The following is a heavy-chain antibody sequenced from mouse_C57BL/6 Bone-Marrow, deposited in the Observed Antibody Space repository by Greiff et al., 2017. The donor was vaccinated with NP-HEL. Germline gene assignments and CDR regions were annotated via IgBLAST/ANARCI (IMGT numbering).Heavy chain of an antibody. Sequence: QVQLQQPGTELVKPGASVKLSCKASGYTFTSYWMHWVKQRPGQGLEWIGNINPSNGGTNYNEKFKDKATLTADKASSTAYMQLSSLTSEDSAVYYCARHYGSSTWFAYWGQGTLVTVSA. CDR1: GYTFTSYW. D-gene: IGHD1-1*01. CDR2: INPSNGGT. V-gene: IGHV1-53*01. CDR3: ARHYGSSTWFAY. J-gene: IGHJ3*01.